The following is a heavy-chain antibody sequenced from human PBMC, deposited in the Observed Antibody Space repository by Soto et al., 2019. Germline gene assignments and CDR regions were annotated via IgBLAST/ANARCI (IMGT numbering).Heavy chain of an antibody. CDR3: AKDSGNYYDSSGYYYDY. V-gene: IGHV3-23*01. Sequence: EVQLLESGGGLVQPGGSLRLSCAASGFTFSSYAMSWVRQAPGKGLEWVSAISGSGGSTYYADSVKGRFTISRDNSKNTLYLQMNSLRAEDTAVYYCAKDSGNYYDSSGYYYDYWGQGTLVTVSS. CDR1: GFTFSSYA. D-gene: IGHD3-22*01. J-gene: IGHJ4*02. CDR2: ISGSGGST.